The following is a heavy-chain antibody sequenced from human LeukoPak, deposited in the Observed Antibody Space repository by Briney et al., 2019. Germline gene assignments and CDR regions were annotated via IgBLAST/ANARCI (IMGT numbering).Heavy chain of an antibody. CDR2: IAGSSGYI. J-gene: IGHJ4*01. CDR1: GFTFSSHT. Sequence: GGSLNLSCAASGFTFSSHTMNWVRQAPGKGLEWVSSIAGSSGYISYADSVKGRFTISRDNAKKSLYLQMTSLTAEDTAVYYCARDRGAYCGGDCYLGFDYWGRGTLVTVSS. V-gene: IGHV3-21*01. CDR3: ARDRGAYCGGDCYLGFDY. D-gene: IGHD2-21*02.